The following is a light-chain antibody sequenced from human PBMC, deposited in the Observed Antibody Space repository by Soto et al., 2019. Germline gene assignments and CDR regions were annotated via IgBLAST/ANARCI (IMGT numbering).Light chain of an antibody. J-gene: IGKJ2*01. CDR2: WGS. CDR1: QSLLPSNGDNC. Sequence: DIVMTQSPLSLPVTPGEPASISCRSSQSLLPSNGDNCLDWYLQKPGQSPQLLIYWGSNRASGVPDRFSGRGSVTDFTLKISRVEAEDVGVYYCRQPLQTPPDSFGQGTKLEIK. V-gene: IGKV2-28*01. CDR3: RQPLQTPPDS.